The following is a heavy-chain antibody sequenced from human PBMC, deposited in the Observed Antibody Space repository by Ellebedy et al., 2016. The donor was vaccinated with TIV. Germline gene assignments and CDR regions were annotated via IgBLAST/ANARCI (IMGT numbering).Heavy chain of an antibody. CDR3: ARGRVAVRRRHYYMDV. D-gene: IGHD2-15*01. CDR1: GYSFTNYY. J-gene: IGHJ6*03. Sequence: ASVKVSXXASGYSFTNYYMHWVRQAPGQGLEWMGWMNPNSGNTGYAQKFQGRVTMTRNTSISTAYMELSSLRSEDTAVYYCARGRVAVRRRHYYMDVWGKGTTVTVSS. CDR2: MNPNSGNT. V-gene: IGHV1-8*02.